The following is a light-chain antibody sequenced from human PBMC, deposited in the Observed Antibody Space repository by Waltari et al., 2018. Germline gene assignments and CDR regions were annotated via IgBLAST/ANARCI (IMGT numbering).Light chain of an antibody. J-gene: IGKJ2*01. Sequence: VMTQSPVSLSVTLGQAASISCKSSQSLVPVDGNTYLNWFHQRPGHSPRRLIYWVFNRDSGVPDRFSGSGSGTDFTLRISRVEAEDVGVYYCMQGTHWPYTFGQGTQLDIK. CDR3: MQGTHWPYT. CDR1: QSLVPVDGNTY. CDR2: WVF. V-gene: IGKV2-30*02.